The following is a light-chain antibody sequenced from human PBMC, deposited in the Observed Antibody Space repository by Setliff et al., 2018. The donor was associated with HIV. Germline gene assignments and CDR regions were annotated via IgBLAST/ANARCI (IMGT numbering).Light chain of an antibody. CDR3: CSYAGSTTFDV. CDR2: DVS. CDR1: SSDIGTYNY. V-gene: IGLV2-11*01. Sequence: QSVLAQPRSVSGSPGQSVTFSCTGSSSDIGTYNYVSWYQQQPGKAPRLIISDVSRRPSGIPDRFSGSKSGNTASLTISGLQPDDEADYYCCSYAGSTTFDVFGTGTKVTV. J-gene: IGLJ1*01.